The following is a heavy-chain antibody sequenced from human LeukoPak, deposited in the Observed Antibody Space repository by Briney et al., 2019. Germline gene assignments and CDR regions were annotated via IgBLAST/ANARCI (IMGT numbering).Heavy chain of an antibody. CDR1: GGSFSGYY. V-gene: IGHV4-34*01. CDR3: ARGRWSVAAGTLDY. Sequence: SETLSLTCAVYGGSFSGYYWSWIRQPPGKGLEWIGEINQSGSTNYNPSLKSRVTISVDTSKNQFSLKLSSVTAADTAVYYCARGRWSVAAGTLDYWGQGTLVTVSS. J-gene: IGHJ4*02. CDR2: INQSGST. D-gene: IGHD6-13*01.